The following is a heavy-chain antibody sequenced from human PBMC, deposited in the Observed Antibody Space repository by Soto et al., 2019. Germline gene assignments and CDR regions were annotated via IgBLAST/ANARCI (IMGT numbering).Heavy chain of an antibody. J-gene: IGHJ5*02. CDR1: GGSINNNFC. Sequence: TLSLTCAVYGGSINNNFCSWVRQPPGKGLEWIGEIYQSGSINYNPSLRSRVTISVDNSKNQLSLKVDSVTAADTAFYYCVRGNDNYDFWNNWSLDPWGQGTLVTVSS. D-gene: IGHD3-3*01. CDR3: VRGNDNYDFWNNWSLDP. V-gene: IGHV4-4*02. CDR2: IYQSGSI.